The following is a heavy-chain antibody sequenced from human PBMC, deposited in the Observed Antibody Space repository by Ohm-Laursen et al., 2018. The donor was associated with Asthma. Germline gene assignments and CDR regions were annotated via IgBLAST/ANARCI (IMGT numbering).Heavy chain of an antibody. CDR2: IYTGSDT. CDR3: ARDREVAIMDV. V-gene: IGHV3-23*03. Sequence: GSLRLSCAASGFSFSSFAMSWVRQAPGKGLEWVSVIYTGSDTYYADSVKGRFTISRDNSKNTVYLQMNSLRAEDTAVYYCARDREVAIMDVWGQGTTVTVSS. J-gene: IGHJ6*02. CDR1: GFSFSSFA.